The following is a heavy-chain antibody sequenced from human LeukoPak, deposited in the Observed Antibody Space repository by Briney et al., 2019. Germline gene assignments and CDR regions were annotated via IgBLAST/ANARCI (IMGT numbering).Heavy chain of an antibody. V-gene: IGHV3-23*01. CDR1: GFTFSGYA. CDR3: AKSMGVYGSGGRGYFQH. D-gene: IGHD3-10*01. J-gene: IGHJ1*01. Sequence: SGGSLRLSCAASGFTFSGYAMSWVRQAPGKGLEWVSAISGSGGSTYYADSVKGRFTISRDNSKNTLYLQMNSLRAEDTAVYYCAKSMGVYGSGGRGYFQHWGQGTLVTVSS. CDR2: ISGSGGST.